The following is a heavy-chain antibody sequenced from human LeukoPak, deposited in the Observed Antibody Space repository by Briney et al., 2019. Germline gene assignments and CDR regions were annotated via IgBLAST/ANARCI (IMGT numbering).Heavy chain of an antibody. D-gene: IGHD3-3*01. CDR1: GGSFSGYY. Sequence: SETLSLTCAVYGGSFSGYYWSWIRQPPGKGLECIGEINHSGSTNYNPSLKSRVNISVDTSKNQFSLKLSSVTAADTAVFYCARGGAIFGVVTRYYMDVWGKGTTVTVSS. CDR2: INHSGST. J-gene: IGHJ6*03. CDR3: ARGGAIFGVVTRYYMDV. V-gene: IGHV4-34*01.